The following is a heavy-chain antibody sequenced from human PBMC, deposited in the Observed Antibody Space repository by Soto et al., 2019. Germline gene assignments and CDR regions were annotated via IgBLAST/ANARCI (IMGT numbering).Heavy chain of an antibody. V-gene: IGHV3-11*01. CDR1: GFTFSDYY. Sequence: QVQLVESGGGLVKPGGSLRLSCAASGFTFSDYYMSWIRQPPGKGLEWISYITSSGGTLYYADSVKGRFTISRDNAKNSLYLQMNGLRAEDTAVYYCARDPLHHGSTFDYWGQGTLVTVSS. J-gene: IGHJ4*02. CDR3: ARDPLHHGSTFDY. CDR2: ITSSGGTL. D-gene: IGHD3-10*01.